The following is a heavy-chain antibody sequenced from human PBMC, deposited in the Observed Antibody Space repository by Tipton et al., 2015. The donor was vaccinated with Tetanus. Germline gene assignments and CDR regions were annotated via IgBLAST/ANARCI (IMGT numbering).Heavy chain of an antibody. CDR2: IYSSGST. V-gene: IGHV4-39*07. Sequence: TLSLTCTVSGDSISSQNSYWGWIRQTPGRRLEWIGNIYSSGSTYYNPSLKSRVTISVDTSRNQFSLRLKSVTAADTAIYYCARFSYDSGGFYSYFDYWGRGTLVTVSS. CDR3: ARFSYDSGGFYSYFDY. D-gene: IGHD3-22*01. J-gene: IGHJ4*02. CDR1: GDSISSQNSY.